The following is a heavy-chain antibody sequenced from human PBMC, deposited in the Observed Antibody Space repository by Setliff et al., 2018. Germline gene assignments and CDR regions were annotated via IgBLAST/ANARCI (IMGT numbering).Heavy chain of an antibody. D-gene: IGHD3-10*01. CDR2: ISGSGGDT. Sequence: PVGSLRLSCAASGFSFSSYAMSWVRQAPGKGLEWVSAISGSGGDTYYADSMKGRFTISRDNSKNTLYLQMNSLRAEDTAVYYCAKHSYYYGSGEIGWFDPWGQGTLVTVSS. CDR1: GFSFSSYA. CDR3: AKHSYYYGSGEIGWFDP. J-gene: IGHJ5*02. V-gene: IGHV3-23*01.